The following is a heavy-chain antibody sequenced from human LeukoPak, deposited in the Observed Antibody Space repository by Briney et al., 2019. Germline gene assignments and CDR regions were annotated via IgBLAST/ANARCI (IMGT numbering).Heavy chain of an antibody. V-gene: IGHV3-9*01. J-gene: IGHJ6*02. CDR2: ISWNSGSI. Sequence: PGRSLRLSCAASGFTFDDYAMHWVRHAPGKGLEWVSGISWNSGSIGYADSVKGRFTISRDNAKNSLYLQMNSLRAEDTALYYCAKDTSRSIVGATAPLYYYGMDVWGQGTTVTVSS. D-gene: IGHD1-26*01. CDR3: AKDTSRSIVGATAPLYYYGMDV. CDR1: GFTFDDYA.